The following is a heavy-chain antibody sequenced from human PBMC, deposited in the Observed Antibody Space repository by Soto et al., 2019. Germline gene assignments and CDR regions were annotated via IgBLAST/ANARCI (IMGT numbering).Heavy chain of an antibody. J-gene: IGHJ1*01. D-gene: IGHD2-8*02. CDR3: GRVTTGGSIKFDL. CDR2: IIPLFGAT. CDR1: GGPFSTHG. Sequence: SSVKVSCKASGGPFSTHGISWVRQAPGQGLEWMGGIIPLFGATNYAQNFQGRVTITADESTTTAYMELNSLKSEDTAFYYCGRVTTGGSIKFDLWGQGPLVSVSS. V-gene: IGHV1-69*13.